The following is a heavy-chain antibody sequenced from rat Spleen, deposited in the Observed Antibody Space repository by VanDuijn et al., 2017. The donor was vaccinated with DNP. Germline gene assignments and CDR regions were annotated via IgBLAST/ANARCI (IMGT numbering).Heavy chain of an antibody. D-gene: IGHD1-11*01. CDR2: ISTSGGST. CDR3: ARGGSYDY. CDR1: GFTFSNYY. V-gene: IGHV5-25*01. J-gene: IGHJ2*01. Sequence: EVQLVESGGGLVQPGGSMKLSCAASGFTFSNYYMAWVRQAPTKGLEWVASISTSGGSTYYRDSVKGRFTVSRDNAKSTLYLQRDSLRSEDTATYYCARGGSYDYWGQGVMVTVSS.